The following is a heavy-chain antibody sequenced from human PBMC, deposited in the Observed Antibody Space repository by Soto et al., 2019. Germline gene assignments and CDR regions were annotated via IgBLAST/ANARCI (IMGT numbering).Heavy chain of an antibody. CDR1: GFSLSTRGVG. V-gene: IGHV2-5*02. CDR2: VYWDDDK. J-gene: IGHJ5*02. CDR3: AHRAVTNWFDP. D-gene: IGHD4-17*01. Sequence: QITLKESGPTLVKPTQTLTLTCTFSGFSLSTRGVGVGWIRQPPGKALEWLALVYWDDDKRYSPSLKNRLTITKDTSKNQVVLTMTDMDPVVTATYYCAHRAVTNWFDPWGQGTLVTVSS.